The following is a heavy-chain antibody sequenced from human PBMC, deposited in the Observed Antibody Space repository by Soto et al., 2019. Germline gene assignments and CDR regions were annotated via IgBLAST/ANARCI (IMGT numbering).Heavy chain of an antibody. V-gene: IGHV3-11*01. J-gene: IGHJ3*01. CDR1: GFTFRDYY. CDR2: ISHSGKTI. Sequence: GGSLRLSCATSGFTFRDYYFSWIRQAPGKGLEWISYISHSGKTIYYADSVKGRFTISRDDAKNTLYLQMNSLRAEDTAMYYCTRSDSGAFDVWGHGTMVTVS. CDR3: TRSDSGAFDV.